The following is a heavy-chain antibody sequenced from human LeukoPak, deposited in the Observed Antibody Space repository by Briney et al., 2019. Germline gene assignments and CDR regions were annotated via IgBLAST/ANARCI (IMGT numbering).Heavy chain of an antibody. CDR2: ISSSSSYI. CDR1: GFTFSSYS. J-gene: IGHJ4*02. V-gene: IGHV3-21*01. D-gene: IGHD3-10*01. Sequence: GGSLRLSSAASGFTFSSYSMNWVRQAPGKGLEWVSSISSSSSYIYYADSVKGRFTISRDNAKNSLYLQMNSLRAEDTAVYYCARGDPLWFGELGFDYWGQGTLVTVSS. CDR3: ARGDPLWFGELGFDY.